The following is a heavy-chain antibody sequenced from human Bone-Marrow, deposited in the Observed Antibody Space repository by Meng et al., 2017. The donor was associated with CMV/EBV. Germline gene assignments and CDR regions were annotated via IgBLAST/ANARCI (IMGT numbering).Heavy chain of an antibody. CDR3: ARTSSWYASDF. D-gene: IGHD6-13*01. CDR2: IYYSGIT. Sequence: GSLRLSCTVSGGSISSSDYYWGWIRQPPGKGLEWIGSIYYSGITHHNPPVRSRVTISVDTSKSQFSLKVFSVTAADTAVYYCARTSSWYASDFWGQGALVTVSS. V-gene: IGHV4-39*07. CDR1: GGSISSSDYY. J-gene: IGHJ4*02.